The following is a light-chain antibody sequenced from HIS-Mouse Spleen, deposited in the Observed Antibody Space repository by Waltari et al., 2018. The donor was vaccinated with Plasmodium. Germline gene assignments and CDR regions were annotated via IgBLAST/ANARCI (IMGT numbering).Light chain of an antibody. CDR2: GAS. CDR3: QQYNNWSFT. CDR1: QIVSSN. J-gene: IGKJ3*01. Sequence: EIVMTQSPATLSVSPGERATLSCRASQIVSSNIAWYQQKPGQAPRLLIYGASTRATGIPARFSGSGSGTEFTLTISSLQSEDLAVYYCQQYNNWSFTFGPGTKVDIK. V-gene: IGKV3-15*01.